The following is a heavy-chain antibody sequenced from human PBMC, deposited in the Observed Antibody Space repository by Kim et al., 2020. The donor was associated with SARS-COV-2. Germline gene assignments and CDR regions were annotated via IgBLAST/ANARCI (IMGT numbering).Heavy chain of an antibody. V-gene: IGHV1-18*01. CDR3: ARDEQRGLFTPIPAFDI. J-gene: IGHJ3*02. Sequence: ASVKISCKASGYTFTSYGISWVRQAPGQGLEWMGWISAYNGNTNYAQKLQGRVTMTTDTSTSTAYMELRSLRSDDTAVYYCARDEQRGLFTPIPAFDIWGQGTMVTVSS. CDR2: ISAYNGNT. D-gene: IGHD2-21*01. CDR1: GYTFTSYG.